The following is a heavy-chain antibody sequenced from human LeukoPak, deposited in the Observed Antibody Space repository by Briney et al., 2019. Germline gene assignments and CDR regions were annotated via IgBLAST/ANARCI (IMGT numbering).Heavy chain of an antibody. D-gene: IGHD3-10*01. J-gene: IGHJ4*02. CDR1: GFSFTSYG. CDR2: ITYDGYYK. Sequence: PGTSLRLSCAASGFSFTSYGMHWVRQAPGKGLEWVALITYDGYYKYYSDSVKGRFTISSDTSKNTLYLQMNSLRVEDTAVYYCARDLSPVVRASPMGYWGQGTLVTVSS. V-gene: IGHV3-30*03. CDR3: ARDLSPVVRASPMGY.